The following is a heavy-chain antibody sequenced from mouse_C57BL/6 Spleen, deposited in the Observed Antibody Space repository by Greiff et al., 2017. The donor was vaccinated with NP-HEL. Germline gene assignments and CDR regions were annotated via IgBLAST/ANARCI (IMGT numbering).Heavy chain of an antibody. V-gene: IGHV1-50*01. CDR1: GYTFTSYW. CDR3: ARHYGSRGGYAMDY. CDR2: IDPSDSYT. D-gene: IGHD1-1*01. J-gene: IGHJ4*01. Sequence: VQLQQPGAELVKPGASVKLSCKASGYTFTSYWMQWVKQRPGQGLEWIGEIDPSDSYTNYNQKFKGKATLTVDTSSSTAYMQLSSLTSEDSAVYYCARHYGSRGGYAMDYWGQGTSVTVSS.